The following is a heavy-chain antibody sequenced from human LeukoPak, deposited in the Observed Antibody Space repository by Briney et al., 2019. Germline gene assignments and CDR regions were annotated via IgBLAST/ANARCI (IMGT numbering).Heavy chain of an antibody. Sequence: PGGSLRLSCAASGFTFSSYSMNWVRQAPGKGLEWLSSISSSSSYIYYADSVKGRFTISRDNAKNSLYLQMNSLRAEDTAVYYCASPQYSSSWYYFDYWGQGTLVTVSS. J-gene: IGHJ4*02. D-gene: IGHD6-13*01. CDR3: ASPQYSSSWYYFDY. CDR2: ISSSSSYI. CDR1: GFTFSSYS. V-gene: IGHV3-21*01.